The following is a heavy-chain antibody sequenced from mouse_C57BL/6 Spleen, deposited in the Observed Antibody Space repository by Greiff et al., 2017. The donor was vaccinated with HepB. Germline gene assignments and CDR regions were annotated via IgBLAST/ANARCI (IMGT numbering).Heavy chain of an antibody. CDR3: ARQNYYGSSPWYFDV. D-gene: IGHD1-1*01. CDR2: ISNLAYSI. V-gene: IGHV5-15*01. Sequence: EVHLVESGGGLVQPGGSLKLSCAASGFTFSDYGMAWVRQAPRKGPEWVAFISNLAYSIYYADTVTGRFTISRENAKNTLYLEMSSLRSEDTAMYYCARQNYYGSSPWYFDVWGTGTTVTVSS. J-gene: IGHJ1*03. CDR1: GFTFSDYG.